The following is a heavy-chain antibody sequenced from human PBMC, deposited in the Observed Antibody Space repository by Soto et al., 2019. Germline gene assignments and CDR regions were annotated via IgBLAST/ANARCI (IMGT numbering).Heavy chain of an antibody. CDR3: ARSLSRAPPLFGFDP. J-gene: IGHJ5*02. Sequence: SLRLSSAASGFTFSSYSINWARQAPGKGLGWGSYISSSRSTIYYADSVEGRFTISRDNAKNSLYLQMNSLRDEATAVYYCARSLSRAPPLFGFDPWGQRTLVTVSS. CDR1: GFTFSSYS. V-gene: IGHV3-48*02. CDR2: ISSSRSTI. D-gene: IGHD2-21*01.